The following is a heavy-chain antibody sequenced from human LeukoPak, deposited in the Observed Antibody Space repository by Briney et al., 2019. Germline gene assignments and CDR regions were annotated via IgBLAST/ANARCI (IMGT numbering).Heavy chain of an antibody. D-gene: IGHD3-9*01. Sequence: SETPSLTCAVYGGSFSGYYWSWIRQPPGKGLEWIGEINHSGSTNYNPSLKSRVTISVDTSKNQFSLKLSSVTAADTAVYYCARSRRYYDILTGPGQSRWFDPWGQGTLVTVSS. V-gene: IGHV4-34*01. CDR2: INHSGST. CDR3: ARSRRYYDILTGPGQSRWFDP. J-gene: IGHJ5*02. CDR1: GGSFSGYY.